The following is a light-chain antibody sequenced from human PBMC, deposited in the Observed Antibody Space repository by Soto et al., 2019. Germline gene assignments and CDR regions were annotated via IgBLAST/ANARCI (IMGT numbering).Light chain of an antibody. CDR1: LSFDTD. Sequence: EILMTQSPATLSVARGDSATLSCRASLSFDTDLSWYQQKPGQAPSLLVFATSARATGVPDRFRGSRSGTDFTLTISSLQPEDSATYYCDQYYNSRPWTFGKGNQVDI. CDR3: DQYYNSRPWT. J-gene: IGKJ1*01. CDR2: ATS. V-gene: IGKV3-15*01.